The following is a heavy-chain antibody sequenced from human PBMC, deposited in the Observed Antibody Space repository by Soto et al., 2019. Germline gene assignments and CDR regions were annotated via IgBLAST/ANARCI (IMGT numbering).Heavy chain of an antibody. D-gene: IGHD6-19*01. J-gene: IGHJ4*02. CDR3: ARRGTYSSGWDY. CDR1: GYIFTSYW. Sequence: GESLKISCKGSGYIFTSYWIGWVRQMPGNGLEWMGIIHGGDSNTRYSPSFEGQVTISTDKSISTAYLQWSSLKASDTAMYYCARRGTYSSGWDYWGQGTLVTVSS. V-gene: IGHV5-51*01. CDR2: IHGGDSNT.